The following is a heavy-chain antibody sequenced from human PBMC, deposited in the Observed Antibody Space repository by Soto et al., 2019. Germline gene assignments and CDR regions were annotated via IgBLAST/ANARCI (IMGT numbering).Heavy chain of an antibody. D-gene: IGHD2-15*01. CDR3: ARDGSKVLGIDY. CDR1: GYTFPNNA. V-gene: IGHV1-18*01. J-gene: IGHJ4*02. CDR2: ISAYNGNT. Sequence: GASVKVSCKASGYTFPNNAISWVRQAPGQGLEWMGWISAYNGNTNYAQKLQGRVIMTTDTSTSTAYMELRSLRSDDTAVYYCARDGSKVLGIDYWGQGTLVTVSS.